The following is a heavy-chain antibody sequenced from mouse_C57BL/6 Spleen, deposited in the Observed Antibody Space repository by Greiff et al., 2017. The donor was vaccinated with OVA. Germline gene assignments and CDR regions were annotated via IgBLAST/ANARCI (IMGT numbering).Heavy chain of an antibody. CDR3: ARSAYYCYAMGY. CDR1: GYTFTSYW. D-gene: IGHD2-10*01. CDR2: IDPSDSYT. Sequence: QVQLQQPGAELVKPGASVKLSCKASGYTFTSYWMQWVKQRPGQGLEWIGEIDPSDSYTNYNQKFKGKATLTVDTSSSTAYMQLSSLTSEDSAVYYCARSAYYCYAMGYWGQGTSVTVSS. J-gene: IGHJ4*01. V-gene: IGHV1-50*01.